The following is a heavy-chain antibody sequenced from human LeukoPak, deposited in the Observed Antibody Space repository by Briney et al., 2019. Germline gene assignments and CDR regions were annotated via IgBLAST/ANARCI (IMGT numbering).Heavy chain of an antibody. V-gene: IGHV3-23*01. D-gene: IGHD6-13*01. J-gene: IGHJ4*02. CDR2: ISGGGDST. CDR1: GFTFSSYA. CDR3: AKGSSWYPFDY. Sequence: GGSLRLSCAASGFTFSSYAMSWVRQAPGKGLEWVSAISGGGDSTYFADSVKGRFTISRDNPKNTLYLQMNTLGAEDTAVYYCAKGSSWYPFDYWGQGTLVTVSS.